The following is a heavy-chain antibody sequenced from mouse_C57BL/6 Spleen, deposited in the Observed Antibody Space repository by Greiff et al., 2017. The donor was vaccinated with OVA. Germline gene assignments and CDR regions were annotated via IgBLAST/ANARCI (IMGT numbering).Heavy chain of an antibody. CDR2: IHPNSGST. V-gene: IGHV1-64*01. D-gene: IGHD2-4*01. J-gene: IGHJ4*01. CDR3: ARYDYDERAHAMDY. Sequence: QVQLKQSGAELMKPGASVKLSCKASGYTFTSYWMHWVKQRPGQGLEWIGMIHPNSGSTNYNEKFKSKATLTVDKSSSTAYMQLSSLTSEDSAVYYCARYDYDERAHAMDYWGQGTSVTVSS. CDR1: GYTFTSYW.